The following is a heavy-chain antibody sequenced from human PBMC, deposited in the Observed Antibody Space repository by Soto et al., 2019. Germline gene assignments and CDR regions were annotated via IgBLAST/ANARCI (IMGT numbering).Heavy chain of an antibody. CDR1: GYTFTTYG. CDR3: ARGRYGDY. V-gene: IGHV1-18*01. J-gene: IGHJ4*02. Sequence: QVHLVQSGAEVKKPGASVKVSCKGSGYTFTTYGITWVRQAPGQGLEWMGWISAHNGTTTYAQKLQGRVTVTRDTSTSTAYMELRSLRADDPAVYYCARGRYGDYWGQGALVPVSS. CDR2: ISAHNGTT. D-gene: IGHD1-1*01.